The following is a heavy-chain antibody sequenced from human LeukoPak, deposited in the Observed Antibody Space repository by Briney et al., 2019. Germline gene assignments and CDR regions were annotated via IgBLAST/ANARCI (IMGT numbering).Heavy chain of an antibody. J-gene: IGHJ4*02. CDR1: GGSISSSNYY. CDR2: IYYRGST. Sequence: SETLSLTCTVSGGSISSSNYYWGWIRQPPGKGLEWIGSIYYRGSTYYNPSLKSRVTISVDTSKNQFSLKLSSVTAADTAVYDCARHGTGYCRGGSCLYYWGQGTLVTVSS. V-gene: IGHV4-39*01. D-gene: IGHD2-15*01. CDR3: ARHGTGYCRGGSCLYY.